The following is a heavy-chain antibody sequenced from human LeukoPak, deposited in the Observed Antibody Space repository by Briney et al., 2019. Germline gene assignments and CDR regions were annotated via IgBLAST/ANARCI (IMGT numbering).Heavy chain of an antibody. J-gene: IGHJ6*03. D-gene: IGHD4-17*01. V-gene: IGHV4-39*07. CDR3: ATSTVTKRYYYYMDV. CDR1: GGSISSSSYY. CDR2: IYYSGST. Sequence: SETLSLTCTVSGGSISSSSYYWGWIRQPPGTGLEWIGSIYYSGSTYYNPSPKSRVTISVDTSKNQFSLKLSSVTAADTAMYYCATSTVTKRYYYYMDVWGKGTTVTVSS.